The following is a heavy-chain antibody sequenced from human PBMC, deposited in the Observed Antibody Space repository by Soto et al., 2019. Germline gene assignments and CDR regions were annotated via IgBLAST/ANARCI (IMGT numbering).Heavy chain of an antibody. D-gene: IGHD2-2*01. Sequence: SETLSLTCTVSGGSINTTSHYWGWIRQPPGKGLEWIGNIYYSGSTYCNPSLKSRVTISVDTSKNQFSLKLSSVTAADTALYYCARLVYCSSSRCYFPQLAFDYWGQGTLVTVSS. CDR2: IYYSGST. CDR1: GGSINTTSHY. CDR3: ARLVYCSSSRCYFPQLAFDY. J-gene: IGHJ4*02. V-gene: IGHV4-39*01.